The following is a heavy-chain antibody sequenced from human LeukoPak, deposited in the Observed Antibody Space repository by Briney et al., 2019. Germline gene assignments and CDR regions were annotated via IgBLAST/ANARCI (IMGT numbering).Heavy chain of an antibody. CDR2: VTRRGYI. Sequence: GGSLRLSCATSGFIFSDYSINWVRQAPGKGLEWVSIVTRRGYIHYSDSVKGRFTISRDNAKNSVFLQMNSLRAEDTAVYFCARSVDTALRDDFWGQGTLVTVSS. D-gene: IGHD5-18*01. CDR3: ARSVDTALRDDF. J-gene: IGHJ4*02. V-gene: IGHV3-21*01. CDR1: GFIFSDYS.